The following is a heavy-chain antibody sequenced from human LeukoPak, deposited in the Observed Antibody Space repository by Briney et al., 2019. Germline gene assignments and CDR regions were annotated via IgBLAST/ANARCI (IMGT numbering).Heavy chain of an antibody. V-gene: IGHV3-9*01. CDR2: ISWNSGSI. CDR1: GFTFDDYA. D-gene: IGHD1-26*01. CDR3: ARGSYSALYYFDY. J-gene: IGHJ4*02. Sequence: PGRSLRLSCAASGFTFDDYAMHWVRQAPGKGLEWVSGISWNSGSIGYADSVKGRFTISRDNAKNTLYLQMNSLRVEDTAVYYCARGSYSALYYFDYWGQGTLVTVSS.